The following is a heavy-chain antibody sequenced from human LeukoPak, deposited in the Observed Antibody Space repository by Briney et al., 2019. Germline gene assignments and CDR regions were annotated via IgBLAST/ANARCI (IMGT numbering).Heavy chain of an antibody. CDR2: IYYSEST. Sequence: PSETLSLTCTVSGGSISSYYWSWIRQPPGKGLEWIGYIYYSESTNYNPSLKSRVSISVDTSKNPFSVKLSSASAADTAVYYCARGELLADYWGQGTLVTVSS. CDR3: ARGELLADY. CDR1: GGSISSYY. D-gene: IGHD1-26*01. J-gene: IGHJ4*02. V-gene: IGHV4-59*12.